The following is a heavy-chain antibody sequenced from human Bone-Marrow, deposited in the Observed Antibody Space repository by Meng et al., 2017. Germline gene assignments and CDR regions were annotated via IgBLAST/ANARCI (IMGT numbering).Heavy chain of an antibody. V-gene: IGHV4-34*01. Sequence: SETLSLTCAVYGGSFSGYYWSWIRQPPGKGLEWIGEINHSGSTNYNPSPKSRVTISVDTSKNQFSLKLSSVTAADTAVYYCARVWDIVVVPAAIDRRLPGFDYWGQGTLVTVSS. CDR1: GGSFSGYY. CDR2: INHSGST. J-gene: IGHJ4*02. CDR3: ARVWDIVVVPAAIDRRLPGFDY. D-gene: IGHD2-2*01.